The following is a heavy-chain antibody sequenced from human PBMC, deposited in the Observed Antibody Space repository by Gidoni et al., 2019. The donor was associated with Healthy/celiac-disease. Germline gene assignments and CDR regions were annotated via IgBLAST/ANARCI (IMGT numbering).Heavy chain of an antibody. CDR1: VGSISSSSYY. D-gene: IGHD6-13*01. CDR3: ASPYSSSQSDYFDY. CDR2: IYYSGST. V-gene: IGHV4-39*01. J-gene: IGHJ4*02. Sequence: QLQLQESGPGLVQPSETLSLPCTVSVGSISSSSYYWGWIRQPPGKGLEWIGSIYYSGSTYYNPYLKSRVTISVDTSKNQFSLKLSSVTAADTAVYYCASPYSSSQSDYFDYWGQGTLVTVSS.